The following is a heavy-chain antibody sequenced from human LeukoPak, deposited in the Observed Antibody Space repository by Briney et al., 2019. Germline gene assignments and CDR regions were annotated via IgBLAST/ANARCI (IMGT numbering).Heavy chain of an antibody. J-gene: IGHJ4*02. CDR1: GFIFSTYA. V-gene: IGHV3-33*08. Sequence: PGGSLRLSCAASGFIFSTYAMTWVRQAPGKGLEWVAVIWYDGSNKYYADSVKGRFTISRDNSKNTLYLQMNSLRAEDTAVYYCARGLYYFDYWGQGTLVTVSS. CDR2: IWYDGSNK. D-gene: IGHD6-19*01. CDR3: ARGLYYFDY.